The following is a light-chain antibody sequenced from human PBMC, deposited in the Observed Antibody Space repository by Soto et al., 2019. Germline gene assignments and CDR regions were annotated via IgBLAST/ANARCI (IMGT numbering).Light chain of an antibody. Sequence: IQITQSPSSLSASVGDRVTITCRASQSISSYLNWYQHKPGKAPKFLIYDASSLESGVPSRFSGSGSGTDFTLTISSLQPEDFATYFCQQLNSYPITFGQGTRLEI. V-gene: IGKV1-13*02. J-gene: IGKJ5*01. CDR2: DAS. CDR1: QSISSY. CDR3: QQLNSYPIT.